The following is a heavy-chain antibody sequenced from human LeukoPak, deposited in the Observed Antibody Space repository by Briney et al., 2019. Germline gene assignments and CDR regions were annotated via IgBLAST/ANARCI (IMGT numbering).Heavy chain of an antibody. D-gene: IGHD3-16*01. Sequence: TGGSLRLSYAASGFSFTSYVMSWVRQAPGKGLEWVSTVSGNGRSTYYADSVKGRFTISRDNSKNTVNLQMNSLRADDTAIYYCAKGGPNDYWGQGTLVTVSS. CDR2: VSGNGRST. CDR1: GFSFTSYV. CDR3: AKGGPNDY. V-gene: IGHV3-23*01. J-gene: IGHJ4*02.